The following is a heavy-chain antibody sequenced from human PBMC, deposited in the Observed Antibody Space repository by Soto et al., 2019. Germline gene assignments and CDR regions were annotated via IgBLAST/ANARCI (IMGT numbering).Heavy chain of an antibody. J-gene: IGHJ4*02. Sequence: GESLKISCKASGYRFTSYWIGWVRQMPGKGLECMGIIYPDDSDTRYSPSFRGQVIISADKSISTAYLQWTSLQASDTAMYYCARPFDTSGWCDYWGQGTLVTVS. CDR2: IYPDDSDT. CDR1: GYRFTSYW. V-gene: IGHV5-51*01. CDR3: ARPFDTSGWCDY. D-gene: IGHD6-19*01.